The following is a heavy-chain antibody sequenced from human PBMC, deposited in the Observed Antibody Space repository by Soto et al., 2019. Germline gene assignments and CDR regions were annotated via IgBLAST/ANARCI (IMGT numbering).Heavy chain of an antibody. CDR1: GYTFTSYD. J-gene: IGHJ2*01. D-gene: IGHD3-3*01. Sequence: QVQLVQSGAEVKKPGASVKVSCKASGYTFTSYDINWVRQATGQGLEWMGWMNPNSGNTGYAQKFQGKVTMTRNPSISTAYMEVGSLGTEDTAGYYCAGNAGAGPYYDFWSGYYTRDWYFDLWGRGTLVTVSS. CDR3: AGNAGAGPYYDFWSGYYTRDWYFDL. CDR2: MNPNSGNT. V-gene: IGHV1-8*01.